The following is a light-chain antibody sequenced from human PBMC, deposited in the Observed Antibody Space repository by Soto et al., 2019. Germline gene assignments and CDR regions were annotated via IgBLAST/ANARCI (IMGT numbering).Light chain of an antibody. J-gene: IGKJ1*01. Sequence: VMTQSPATLSVSPGERVTLSCRASESVSSNLAWYQQRPGQAPRLLIYGTSNRATGIPDRFSGSGSGTDFTLTISRLEPEDFAVYYCQQYGSSGTFGQGTKVDIK. CDR3: QQYGSSGT. CDR1: ESVSSN. V-gene: IGKV3-20*01. CDR2: GTS.